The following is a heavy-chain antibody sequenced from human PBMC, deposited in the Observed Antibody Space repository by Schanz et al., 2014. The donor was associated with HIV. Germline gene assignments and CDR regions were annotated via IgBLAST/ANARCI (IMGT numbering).Heavy chain of an antibody. D-gene: IGHD6-19*01. CDR3: AKRGVAAEFDY. CDR1: GFTFRRHG. Sequence: QVQLVESGGGVVQPGASLRVSCAASGFTFRRHGMHWVRQAPGKGLEWVALISFDGATTSYVDSVKGRFTISRDNVKNTLSLQMSSLRIEDTAVYFRAKRGVAAEFDYWGQGTLVTVSS. V-gene: IGHV3-30*18. CDR2: ISFDGATT. J-gene: IGHJ4*02.